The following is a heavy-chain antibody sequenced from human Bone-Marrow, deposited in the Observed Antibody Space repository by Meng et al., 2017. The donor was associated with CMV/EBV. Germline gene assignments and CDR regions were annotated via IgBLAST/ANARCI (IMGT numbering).Heavy chain of an antibody. D-gene: IGHD1-26*01. V-gene: IGHV3-53*01. J-gene: IGHJ4*02. CDR2: ISSGGFT. CDR3: ARGPSGGFGGVDY. Sequence: GESLKISCAASGFTVSGYYMSWVRQAPGKGLEFVAVISSGGFTYYADSVKGRFTISRDNSKNTLYLQMNSLRAEETALYYCARGPSGGFGGVDYWGRGTLVTVSS. CDR1: GFTVSGYY.